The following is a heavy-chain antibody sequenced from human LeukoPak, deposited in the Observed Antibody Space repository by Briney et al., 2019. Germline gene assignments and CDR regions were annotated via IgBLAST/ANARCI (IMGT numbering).Heavy chain of an antibody. V-gene: IGHV5-51*01. Sequence: GESLKISCKGSGYSFTTYWIGWVRQMPGKGLEWMGIIYPGDSDTRYSPSFQGQVTISADKSISTAYLQWSSLKASDTAMYFCARLAYCGGDCYRTTRGYFQHWGQGTLVTVSS. CDR2: IYPGDSDT. CDR3: ARLAYCGGDCYRTTRGYFQH. J-gene: IGHJ1*01. CDR1: GYSFTTYW. D-gene: IGHD2-21*02.